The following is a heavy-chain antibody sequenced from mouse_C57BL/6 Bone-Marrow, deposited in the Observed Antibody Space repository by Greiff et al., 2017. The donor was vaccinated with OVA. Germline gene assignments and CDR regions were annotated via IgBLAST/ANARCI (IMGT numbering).Heavy chain of an antibody. J-gene: IGHJ4*01. D-gene: IGHD1-3*01. CDR2: IHPNSGST. CDR1: GYTFTSYW. CDR3: ASSSYCAMDY. Sequence: VKLQQPGAELVKPGASVKLSCKASGYTFTSYWMHWVKQRPGQGLEWIGMIHPNSGSTNYNEKFKSKATLTVDKSSSTAYMQLSSLTSEDSAVYYCASSSYCAMDYWGQGTSVTVSS. V-gene: IGHV1-64*01.